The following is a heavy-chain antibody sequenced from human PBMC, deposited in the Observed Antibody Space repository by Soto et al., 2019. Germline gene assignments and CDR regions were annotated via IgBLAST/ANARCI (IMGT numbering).Heavy chain of an antibody. CDR1: GFTFSSYG. D-gene: IGHD6-19*01. Sequence: SLRLSCAASGFTFSSYGMHWVRQAPGKGLEWVAVISYDGSNKYYADSVKGRFTISRDNSKNTLYLQMNSLRAEDTAVYYCAKDPIAVAGSFDYWGQGTLVTVSS. V-gene: IGHV3-30*18. CDR2: ISYDGSNK. CDR3: AKDPIAVAGSFDY. J-gene: IGHJ4*02.